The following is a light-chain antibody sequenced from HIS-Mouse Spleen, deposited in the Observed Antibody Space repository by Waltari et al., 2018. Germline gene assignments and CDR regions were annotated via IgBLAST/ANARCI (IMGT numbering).Light chain of an antibody. Sequence: QSALTQPPSASGSPGQSVTISCTGTPRYVGGYNYVSWYQQHPGKAPKLMIYEVSKRPSGVPDRFSGSKSGNTASLTVSGLQAEDEADYYCSSYAGSNNFNVVFGGGTKLTVL. CDR3: SSYAGSNNFNVV. CDR2: EVS. CDR1: PRYVGGYNY. V-gene: IGLV2-8*01. J-gene: IGLJ2*01.